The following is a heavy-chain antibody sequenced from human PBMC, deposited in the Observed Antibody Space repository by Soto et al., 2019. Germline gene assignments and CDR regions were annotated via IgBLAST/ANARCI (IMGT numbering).Heavy chain of an antibody. J-gene: IGHJ3*02. D-gene: IGHD5-18*01. CDR2: IYPGDSDT. V-gene: IGHV5-51*01. CDR1: GYSFTSYW. Sequence: ESLKISCKGSGYSFTSYWIGWVRQMPVKGLEWMGIIYPGDSDTRYSLSFQGQVTISADKSISTAYLQWSSLKASDTAMYYCARSPGIQLWYGFHAFDIWGQGTMVT. CDR3: ARSPGIQLWYGFHAFDI.